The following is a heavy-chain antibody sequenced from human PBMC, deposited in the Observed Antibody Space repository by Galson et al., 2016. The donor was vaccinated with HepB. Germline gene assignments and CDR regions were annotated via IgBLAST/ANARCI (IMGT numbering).Heavy chain of an antibody. D-gene: IGHD4-23*01. V-gene: IGHV1-2*02. Sequence: SVKVSCKASGYTFTDSYMHWVRQAPGQGLEWMGWINPKSGDTNYAQRFQGRVTMTRDTSIRTAYMELSRLTSDDTAVYFCARDGYGGSDFYYCGQGTLVTVSS. CDR3: ARDGYGGSDFYY. CDR2: INPKSGDT. CDR1: GYTFTDSY. J-gene: IGHJ4*02.